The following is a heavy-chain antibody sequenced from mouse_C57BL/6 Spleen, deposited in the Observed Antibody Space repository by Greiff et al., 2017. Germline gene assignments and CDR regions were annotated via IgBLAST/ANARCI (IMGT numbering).Heavy chain of an antibody. J-gene: IGHJ1*03. V-gene: IGHV1-54*01. CDR2: INPGSGGT. CDR1: GYAFTNYL. D-gene: IGHD1-1*01. CDR3: AREEDYYGSSYWYFDV. Sequence: QVQLKQSGAELVRPGTSVKVSCKASGYAFTNYLIEWVKQRPGQGLEWIGVINPGSGGTNYNEKFKGKATLTADKSSSTAYMQLSSLTSEDSAVYFCAREEDYYGSSYWYFDVWGTGTTVTVSS.